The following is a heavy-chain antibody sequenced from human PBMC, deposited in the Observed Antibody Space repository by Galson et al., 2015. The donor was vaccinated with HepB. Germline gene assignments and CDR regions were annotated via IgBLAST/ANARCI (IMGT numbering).Heavy chain of an antibody. V-gene: IGHV3-33*01. Sequence: SLRLSCAASGFTFSNYGMHWVRQAPGKGLEWVAVIWFDGSNKDCLDSVRGRFTISRDNSKNMLFLEMNSLRDEDTATYYCARSPSSSWGDGFDIWGQGTMVGVSS. D-gene: IGHD6-13*01. J-gene: IGHJ3*02. CDR1: GFTFSNYG. CDR2: IWFDGSNK. CDR3: ARSPSSSWGDGFDI.